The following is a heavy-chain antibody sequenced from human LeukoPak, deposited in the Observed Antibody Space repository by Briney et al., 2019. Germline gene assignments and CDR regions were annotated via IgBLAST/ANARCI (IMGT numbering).Heavy chain of an antibody. CDR3: ARAHCSGGSCYGYYFDY. V-gene: IGHV4-61*02. CDR1: GDSISSGGYS. J-gene: IGHJ4*02. D-gene: IGHD2-15*01. Sequence: SETLSLTCAVSGDSISSGGYSWSWIRQPAGKGLEWIGRIYTSGSTNYNPSLKSRVTMSVDTSKNQFSLKLSSVTAADTAVYYCARAHCSGGSCYGYYFDYWGQGTLVTVSS. CDR2: IYTSGST.